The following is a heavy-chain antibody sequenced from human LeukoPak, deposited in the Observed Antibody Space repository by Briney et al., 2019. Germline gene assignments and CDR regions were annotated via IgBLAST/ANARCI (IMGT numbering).Heavy chain of an antibody. Sequence: PSETLSLTCAVSGGSISSGGYSWGWIRQPPGKGLEWIGYIYHSGSTYYNPSLKSRVTISVDRSKNQFSLKLSSVTAADTAVYYCARAYGDYVDYWGQGTLVTVSS. CDR3: ARAYGDYVDY. D-gene: IGHD4-17*01. V-gene: IGHV4-30-2*01. J-gene: IGHJ4*02. CDR2: IYHSGST. CDR1: GGSISSGGYS.